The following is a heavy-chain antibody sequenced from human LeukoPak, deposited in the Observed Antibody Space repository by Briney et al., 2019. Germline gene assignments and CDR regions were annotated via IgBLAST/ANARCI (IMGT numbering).Heavy chain of an antibody. J-gene: IGHJ3*02. D-gene: IGHD4-11*01. CDR1: GYTFTGYY. CDR2: INPNSGGT. CDR3: ARGRVVTGPPTREDAFDI. V-gene: IGHV1-2*02. Sequence: ASVKVSCKASGYTFTGYYMHWVRQAPGQGLEWMGWINPNSGGTNYAQKFQGRVTMTRDTSISTAYMELSRLRSDDTAVDYCARGRVVTGPPTREDAFDIWGQGTMVTVSS.